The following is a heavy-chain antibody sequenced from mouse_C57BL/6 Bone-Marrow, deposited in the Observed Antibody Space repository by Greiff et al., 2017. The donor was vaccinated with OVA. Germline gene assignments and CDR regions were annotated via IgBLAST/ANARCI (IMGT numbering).Heavy chain of an antibody. CDR1: GFSFNTYA. CDR2: IRSKSNNYAT. J-gene: IGHJ4*01. Sequence: SGGGLVQPKGSLKLSCAASGFSFNTYAMNWVRQAPGKGLEWVARIRSKSNNYATYYADSVKDRFTISRDDSESMLYLQMNNLKTEDTAMYYCVRHGDSYAMDYWGQGTSVTVSS. CDR3: VRHGDSYAMDY. V-gene: IGHV10-1*01.